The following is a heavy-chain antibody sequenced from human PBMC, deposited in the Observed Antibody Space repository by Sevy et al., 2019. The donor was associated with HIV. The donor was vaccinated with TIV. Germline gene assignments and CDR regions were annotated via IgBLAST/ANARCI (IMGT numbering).Heavy chain of an antibody. CDR1: GYSFTSYW. CDR2: IYPGDSDT. D-gene: IGHD4-17*01. CDR3: GSQLTTAAFDI. V-gene: IGHV5-51*01. Sequence: GESLKISCKGSGYSFTSYWIGWVRQMPGKGLEWMWIIYPGDSDTRYSPSFQGQVTISADKSISTAYLQWSSLKASDTAMYYCGSQLTTAAFDIWGQGTMVTVSS. J-gene: IGHJ3*02.